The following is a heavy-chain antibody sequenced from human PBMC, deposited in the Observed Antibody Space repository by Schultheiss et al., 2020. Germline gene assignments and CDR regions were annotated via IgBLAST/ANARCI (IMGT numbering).Heavy chain of an antibody. CDR2: MWYDGSNK. Sequence: GGSLRLSCAASGFTFSSYGMHWVRQAPGKGLEWVAVMWYDGSNKYYADSVKGRFTISRDNSKNTLYLQMNSLRAEDTAVYYCAKGVQVGAFDYWGQGTLVTVSS. D-gene: IGHD1-26*01. V-gene: IGHV3-33*06. J-gene: IGHJ4*02. CDR1: GFTFSSYG. CDR3: AKGVQVGAFDY.